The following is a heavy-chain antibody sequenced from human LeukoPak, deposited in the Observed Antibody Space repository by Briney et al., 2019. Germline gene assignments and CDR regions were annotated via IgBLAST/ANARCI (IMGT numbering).Heavy chain of an antibody. CDR1: GYTFTSYG. CDR2: ISAYNGNT. J-gene: IGHJ3*02. D-gene: IGHD3-22*01. CDR3: ARDPQYYYDSSGYAFDI. Sequence: ASVKVSCKASGYTFTSYGISWVRQAPGQGLEWMGWISAYNGNTNYAQKLQGRVTMTTDTPTSTAYMELRSLRSDDTAVYYCARDPQYYYDSSGYAFDIWGQGTMVTVSS. V-gene: IGHV1-18*01.